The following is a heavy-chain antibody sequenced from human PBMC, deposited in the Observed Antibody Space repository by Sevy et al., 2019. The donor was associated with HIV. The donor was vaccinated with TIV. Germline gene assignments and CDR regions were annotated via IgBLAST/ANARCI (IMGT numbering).Heavy chain of an antibody. CDR1: GGSITSLY. CDR2: IYYNGNI. CDR3: AGENAWGRGYS. D-gene: IGHD1-26*01. J-gene: IGHJ4*02. V-gene: IGHV4-59*08. Sequence: SETLSLTCTVSGGSITSLYWNWIRQPPGKGLEWIANIYYNGNINYNPSLKSRVTLSLHTSTNQYSLRLSSVTAADTAMYYCAGENAWGRGYSWGQGTLVTVSS.